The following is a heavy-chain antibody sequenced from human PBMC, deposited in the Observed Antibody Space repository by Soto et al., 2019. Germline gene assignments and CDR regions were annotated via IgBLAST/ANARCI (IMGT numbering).Heavy chain of an antibody. V-gene: IGHV4-31*03. CDR2: TFYTGGT. CDR3: ARGQTLDF. CDR1: GGSISSGDYY. Sequence: PSETLSLTCTVSGGSISSGDYYWTWIRQHPGKGLEWIGYTFYTGGTYYNPSLKSRITIPRETSKNQFSLNLSSVTAADTAVYYCARGQTLDFWGPGTLVTVFS. J-gene: IGHJ4*02.